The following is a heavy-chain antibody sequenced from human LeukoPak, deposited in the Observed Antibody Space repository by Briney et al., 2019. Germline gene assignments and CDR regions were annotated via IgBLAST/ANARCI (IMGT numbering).Heavy chain of an antibody. Sequence: SETLSLTCSVSGGAISSFYWIWIRQTPGKGLEWIGCIQYSGSTEYNPSLESRVTISVDTSKNQLSLKLTSVTAADTAVYYCARGYGYNSEYWGQGTLVTVSP. J-gene: IGHJ4*02. CDR1: GGAISSFY. V-gene: IGHV4-59*13. CDR3: ARGYGYNSEY. CDR2: IQYSGST. D-gene: IGHD5-24*01.